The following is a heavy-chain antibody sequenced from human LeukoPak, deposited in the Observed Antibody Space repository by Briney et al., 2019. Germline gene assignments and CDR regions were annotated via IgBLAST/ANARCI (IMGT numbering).Heavy chain of an antibody. D-gene: IGHD3-10*01. CDR2: INHSGST. CDR1: GGSFSGYY. V-gene: IGHV4-34*01. J-gene: IGHJ6*03. Sequence: PSETLSLTCAVYGGSFSGYYWSWIRQPPGKGLEWIGEINHSGSTNYNPSLKSRVTISVDTSKNQFSLKLSSVTAADTAVYYCARSPSYYYGSGCYVMSYYYYYMDVWGKGTTVTVSS. CDR3: ARSPSYYYGSGCYVMSYYYYYMDV.